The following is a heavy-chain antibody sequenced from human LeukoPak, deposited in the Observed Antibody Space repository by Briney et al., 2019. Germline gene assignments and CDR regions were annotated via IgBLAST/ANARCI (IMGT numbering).Heavy chain of an antibody. CDR3: AKDYYDSSRYYYGVDV. CDR1: GFTFSSYA. V-gene: IGHV3-23*01. J-gene: IGHJ6*02. Sequence: GGCLRLSCAASGFTFSSYAMSWVRQAPGKGLEWVSAISGGGGTTYYADSVKGRFTISRDNSKNTLYLQMNSLSAEDTAVYYCAKDYYDSSRYYYGVDVWGQGTTVTVSS. D-gene: IGHD3-22*01. CDR2: ISGGGGTT.